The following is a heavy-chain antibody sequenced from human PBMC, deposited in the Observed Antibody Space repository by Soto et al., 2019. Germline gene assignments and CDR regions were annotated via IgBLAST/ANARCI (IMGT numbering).Heavy chain of an antibody. CDR3: PRNPKMATIPDY. Sequence: SETLSLTCAVYGGSLSGYYWSWIRQPPGTGLEWIGEINHSGSTNYNPSLKSRVTISVDASRNQFSLKLSSVTAASTAVYYCPRNPKMATIPDYWGQGTPVTVS. CDR2: INHSGST. J-gene: IGHJ4*02. D-gene: IGHD5-12*01. CDR1: GGSLSGYY. V-gene: IGHV4-34*01.